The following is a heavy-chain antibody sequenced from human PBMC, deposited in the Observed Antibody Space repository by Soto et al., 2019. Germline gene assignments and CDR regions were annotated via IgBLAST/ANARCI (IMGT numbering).Heavy chain of an antibody. D-gene: IGHD3-3*01. V-gene: IGHV3-23*01. CDR1: GFTCSINA. CDR2: ISGSDGKT. CDR3: ARWSYLDY. Sequence: GGSLRLPCAASGFTCSINAMSWVRQAPGKGLEWVSTISGSDGKTFYADSVKGRFSISRDTSRNTLYLQMNSLRADDTAIYYCARWSYLDYWGQGTRVTVSS. J-gene: IGHJ4*02.